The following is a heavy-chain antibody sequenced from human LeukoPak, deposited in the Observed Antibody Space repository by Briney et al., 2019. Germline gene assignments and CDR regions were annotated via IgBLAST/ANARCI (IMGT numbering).Heavy chain of an antibody. D-gene: IGHD4-23*01. V-gene: IGHV4-59*01. J-gene: IGHJ6*03. Sequence: SETLSLTCTVSGGSISSYYWSWIRQPPGKGLECIGYIYYSGSTNYNPSLKSRVTISVDTSKNQFSLKLSSVTAADTAVYYCARGGRWYMDVWGKGTTVTVSS. CDR3: ARGGRWYMDV. CDR1: GGSISSYY. CDR2: IYYSGST.